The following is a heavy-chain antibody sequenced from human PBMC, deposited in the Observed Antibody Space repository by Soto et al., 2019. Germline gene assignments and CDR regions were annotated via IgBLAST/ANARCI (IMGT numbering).Heavy chain of an antibody. V-gene: IGHV3-9*01. CDR3: AKARYCSSTSCLNKGGAFDI. D-gene: IGHD2-2*01. J-gene: IGHJ3*02. Sequence: VQLVESGGGLVQPGRSLRLSCAASGFTFDDYAMHWVRQAPGKGLEWVSGISWNSGSIGYADSVKGRFTISRDNAKNSLYLQMNSLRAEDTALYYCAKARYCSSTSCLNKGGAFDIWGQGTMVTVSS. CDR2: ISWNSGSI. CDR1: GFTFDDYA.